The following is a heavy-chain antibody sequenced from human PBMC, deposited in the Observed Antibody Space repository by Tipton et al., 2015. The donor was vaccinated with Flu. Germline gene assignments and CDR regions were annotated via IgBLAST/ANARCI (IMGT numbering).Heavy chain of an antibody. CDR1: GGSITKSY. V-gene: IGHV4-4*07. CDR2: IANSGFT. CDR3: ARDVRGYSGYTGSDGFDV. D-gene: IGHD3-22*01. Sequence: LRLSCSVSGGSITKSYWSWLRQPAGKGLQWVGRIANSGFTNYNASLGSRISISRDTSKNKISLTLRSATAADTALYFCARDVRGYSGYTGSDGFDVWGRGIMVIVSS. J-gene: IGHJ3*01.